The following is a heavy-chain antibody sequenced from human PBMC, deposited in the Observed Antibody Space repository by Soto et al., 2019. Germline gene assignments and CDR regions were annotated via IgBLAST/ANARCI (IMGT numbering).Heavy chain of an antibody. V-gene: IGHV4-61*01. CDR3: ARDMYGDYVFDY. CDR2: IYYSGGT. J-gene: IGHJ4*02. Sequence: QVQLQESGPGLVKPSETLSLTCTVSGGSVSSGSYYWSWIRQPPGKGLEWIGYIYYSGGTNYNPSLKSRVTISVDTSKNQFSLKLSSVTAADTAVYYCARDMYGDYVFDYWGQGTLVTVSS. D-gene: IGHD4-17*01. CDR1: GGSVSSGSYY.